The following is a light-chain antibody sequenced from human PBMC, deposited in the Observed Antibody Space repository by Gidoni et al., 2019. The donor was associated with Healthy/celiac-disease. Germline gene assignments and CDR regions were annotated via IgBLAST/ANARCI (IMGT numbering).Light chain of an antibody. CDR2: GAS. V-gene: IGKV3-15*01. CDR3: QQYNNWPPYT. CDR1: QSVSSN. J-gene: IGKJ2*01. Sequence: EIVMTQSPATLSVSPGERATLSCRASQSVSSNLTWYQQKPGQAPRPLIYGASTRATGIPARVSGSGSGTEFTLTISSLQSEEFAVYYCQQYNNWPPYTFGQGTKLEIK.